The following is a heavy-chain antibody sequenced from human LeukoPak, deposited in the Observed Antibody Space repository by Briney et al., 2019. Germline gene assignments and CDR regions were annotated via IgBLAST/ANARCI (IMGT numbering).Heavy chain of an antibody. CDR2: INPNSGVT. D-gene: IGHD6-6*01. Sequence: ASVKVSCKASGYTFTAYYMHWVRQAPGQGPEWMGWINPNSGVTNYAQKFQGRVIMTSDTSISTAYMEFSRLRSNDTAMYYCARDLGVTVRPFSLFYWGQGTLVTVSS. V-gene: IGHV1-2*02. CDR3: ARDLGVTVRPFSLFY. J-gene: IGHJ4*02. CDR1: GYTFTAYY.